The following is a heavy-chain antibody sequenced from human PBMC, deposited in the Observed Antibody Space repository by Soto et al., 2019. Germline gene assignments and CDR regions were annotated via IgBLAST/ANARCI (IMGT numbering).Heavy chain of an antibody. Sequence: SETLSLTCTVSGGSISSGDYYWSWIRQPPGKGLEWIGYIYYSGSTYYNPSLKSRVTISVDTSKNQFSLKLSSVTAADTAVYYCARGNDWNDDGWFDPWGQGTLVTVSS. J-gene: IGHJ5*02. CDR2: IYYSGST. V-gene: IGHV4-30-4*01. CDR1: GGSISSGDYY. CDR3: ARGNDWNDDGWFDP. D-gene: IGHD1-1*01.